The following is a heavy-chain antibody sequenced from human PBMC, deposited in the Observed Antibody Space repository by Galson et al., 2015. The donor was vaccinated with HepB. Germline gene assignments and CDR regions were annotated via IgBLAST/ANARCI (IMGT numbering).Heavy chain of an antibody. Sequence: SLRLSCAASGFTIDDCTMHWVRQAPGKGLEWVSLINSDGVSTYYGDSVKGRFTISRDNSKNSLYLQMNSLRTEDTALYYCAKDVDGGYYYFAMDVWGQGTTVTVSS. V-gene: IGHV3-43*01. J-gene: IGHJ6*02. CDR3: AKDVDGGYYYFAMDV. CDR1: GFTIDDCT. CDR2: INSDGVST. D-gene: IGHD3-10*01.